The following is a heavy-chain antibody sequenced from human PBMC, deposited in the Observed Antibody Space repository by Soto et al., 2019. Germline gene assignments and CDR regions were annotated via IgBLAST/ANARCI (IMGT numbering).Heavy chain of an antibody. CDR3: VRDQGWLYLDY. D-gene: IGHD5-12*01. CDR2: IKEDGSEK. CDR1: GFTFGSYW. Sequence: GGSLRLSCGGSGFTFGSYWMNWVRQAPGKGLERVANIKEDGSEKYYGDSVKGRFTISRDNAKNSLFLQMNSLRAEDTAVYYCVRDQGWLYLDYWGKGTLVTVSS. J-gene: IGHJ4*02. V-gene: IGHV3-7*04.